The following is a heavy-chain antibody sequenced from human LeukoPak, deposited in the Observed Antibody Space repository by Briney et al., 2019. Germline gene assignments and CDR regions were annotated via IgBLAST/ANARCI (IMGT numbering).Heavy chain of an antibody. CDR2: IYYSGST. V-gene: IGHV4-30-4*08. J-gene: IGHJ3*02. CDR3: ARDPWGARGLDAFDI. CDR1: GGSISSGDYY. Sequence: SQTLSLTCTVSGGSISSGDYYWSWIRQPPGKGLEWIGYIYYSGSTYYNPSLKSRVTISVDTSKNQFSLKLSSVTAADTAVYYCARDPWGARGLDAFDIWGQGTMVTVSS. D-gene: IGHD1-26*01.